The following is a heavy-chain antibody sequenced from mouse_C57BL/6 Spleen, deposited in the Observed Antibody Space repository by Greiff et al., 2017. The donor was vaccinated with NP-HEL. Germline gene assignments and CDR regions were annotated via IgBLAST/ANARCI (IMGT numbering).Heavy chain of an antibody. V-gene: IGHV1-81*01. CDR3: ANYYGSSFVDY. CDR1: GYTFTSYG. D-gene: IGHD1-1*01. CDR2: IYPRSGNT. J-gene: IGHJ4*01. Sequence: VQLQQSGAELARPGASVKLSCKASGYTFTSYGISWVKQRTGQGLEWIGEIYPRSGNTYYTEKFKGKATLTADKSSSTAYMELRSLTSEDSAVYFCANYYGSSFVDYWGQGTSVTVSS.